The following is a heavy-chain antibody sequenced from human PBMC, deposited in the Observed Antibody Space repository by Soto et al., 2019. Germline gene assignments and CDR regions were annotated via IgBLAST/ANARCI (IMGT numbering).Heavy chain of an antibody. CDR2: VDTTGGT. CDR1: GGSISSYS. Sequence: QVQLQESGPGLVEPSETLSLTCTVSGGSISSYSWNWIRQPAGKGLEWIARVDTTGGTNYIPSLKSRVAMSVDTSKNQFSLNLRFVTAADTAVYFCAKDDSGAADIWGQGTMVTVS. D-gene: IGHD3-16*01. J-gene: IGHJ3*02. CDR3: AKDDSGAADI. V-gene: IGHV4-4*07.